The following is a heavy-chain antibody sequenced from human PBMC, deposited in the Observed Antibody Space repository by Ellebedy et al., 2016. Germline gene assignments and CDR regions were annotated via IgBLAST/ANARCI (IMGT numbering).Heavy chain of an antibody. J-gene: IGHJ4*02. CDR2: IFYGEST. CDR1: GASISSSTYY. CDR3: ARDGVDMVPTTHMYYFDY. V-gene: IGHV4-39*02. Sequence: GSLRLSXTVSGASISSSTYYWAWIRQPPGKGLEWIGSIFYGESTYYSPSLRSRVTISVDTSKNQFSLNLGSVTAADTAIYYCARDGVDMVPTTHMYYFDYWGQGTLVTVSS. D-gene: IGHD5-12*01.